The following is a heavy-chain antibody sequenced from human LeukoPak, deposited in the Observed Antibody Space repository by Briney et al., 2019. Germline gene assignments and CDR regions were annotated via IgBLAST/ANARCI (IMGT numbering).Heavy chain of an antibody. CDR1: GYTFTSYG. CDR3: ARAVVVTANLGYYFDY. J-gene: IGHJ4*02. CDR2: IIPIFGTA. D-gene: IGHD2-21*02. V-gene: IGHV1-69*06. Sequence: SVKVSCKASGYTFTSYGISWVRQAPGQGLEWMGGIIPIFGTANYAQKFQGRVTITADKSTSTAYMELSSLRSEDTAVYYCARAVVVTANLGYYFDYWGQGTLVTVSS.